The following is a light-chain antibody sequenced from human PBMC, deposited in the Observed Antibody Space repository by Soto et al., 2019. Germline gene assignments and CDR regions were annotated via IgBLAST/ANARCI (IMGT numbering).Light chain of an antibody. J-gene: IGLJ1*01. CDR2: HNS. CDR1: SSNIGAGYD. CDR3: QSYDSSLSGSRV. V-gene: IGLV1-40*01. Sequence: QSVLTQPPSVSGAPGQRVTISCTGSSSNIGAGYDVHWYQQLPGTAPKLLIYHNSNRPSGVPDRFSGSKSGTSASPAITGAQAEDEADYYCQSYDSSLSGSRVFGTGTKLTVL.